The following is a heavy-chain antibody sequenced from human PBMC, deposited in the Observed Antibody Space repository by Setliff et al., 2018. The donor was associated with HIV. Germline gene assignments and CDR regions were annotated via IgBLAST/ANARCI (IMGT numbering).Heavy chain of an antibody. CDR3: ARGPYYDSSGYYSWPFDY. CDR2: ISTYNGNT. V-gene: IGHV1-18*01. CDR1: GYTFTSYG. J-gene: IGHJ4*02. D-gene: IGHD3-22*01. Sequence: GASVKVSCKASGYTFTSYGFSWVRQALGQGLEWMGWISTYNGNTNFARKFQDRVTMTTDTSTSTAYMELRSLRSDDTAVYYCARGPYYDSSGYYSWPFDYWGQGTLVTVSS.